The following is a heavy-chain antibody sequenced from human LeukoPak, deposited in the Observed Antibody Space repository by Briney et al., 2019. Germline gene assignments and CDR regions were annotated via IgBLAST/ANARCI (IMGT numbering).Heavy chain of an antibody. Sequence: PGGSLRLSCAASGFTFSTYAMTWVRQAPGKGLEWVSAITAGGGSTYYADSVKGRFTIPRANSKNTLYLQMNSLRAEDTAVYYCAKASYSGYEPTYYYYYYGMDVWGQGTTVTVSS. D-gene: IGHD5-12*01. CDR1: GFTFSTYA. CDR2: ITAGGGST. V-gene: IGHV3-23*01. J-gene: IGHJ6*02. CDR3: AKASYSGYEPTYYYYYYGMDV.